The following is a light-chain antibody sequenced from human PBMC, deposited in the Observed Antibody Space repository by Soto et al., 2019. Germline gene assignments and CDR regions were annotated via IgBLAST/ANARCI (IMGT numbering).Light chain of an antibody. CDR3: AAWDDSLNGVV. CDR2: SNN. Sequence: QSVLTQPPSASGTPGQRVTMSCSGSSSNIGSNTVSWYQQLPGTAPKLLMYSNNQRPSGVPDRFSGSKSGTSASLAISGLQSEDEADYYCAAWDDSLNGVVFGGGTKLTVL. V-gene: IGLV1-44*01. CDR1: SSNIGSNT. J-gene: IGLJ2*01.